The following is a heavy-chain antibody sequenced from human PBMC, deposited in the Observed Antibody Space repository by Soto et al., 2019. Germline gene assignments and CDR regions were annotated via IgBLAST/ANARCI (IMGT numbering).Heavy chain of an antibody. CDR1: GGSISSGDYY. CDR2: IYYRGST. J-gene: IGHJ4*02. V-gene: IGHV4-30-4*01. CDR3: ARGGYSSGWGVFFDY. Sequence: SETLSLTCTVSGGSISSGDYYWSWIRQPPGKGLEWIGYIYYRGSTYYNPSLKSRVTISLDTSKNQFSLKLSSVTAADTAVYYCARGGYSSGWGVFFDYWGQGTLVTVSS. D-gene: IGHD6-19*01.